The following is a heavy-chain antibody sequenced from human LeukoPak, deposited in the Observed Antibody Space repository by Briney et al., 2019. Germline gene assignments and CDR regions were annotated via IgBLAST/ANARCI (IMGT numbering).Heavy chain of an antibody. CDR2: IKKDGSGE. CDR1: EFTFSDFW. V-gene: IGHV3-7*01. J-gene: IGHJ4*02. D-gene: IGHD4-17*01. CDR3: ASGHYADYD. Sequence: GGSLRLSCSVSEFTFSDFWMNWVHQAPGKGLEWVASIKKDGSGEYYVDSVRGRFTISRDNAQNSLYLQMNSLRDEDTAVYYCASGHYADYDWGQGTLVTVSS.